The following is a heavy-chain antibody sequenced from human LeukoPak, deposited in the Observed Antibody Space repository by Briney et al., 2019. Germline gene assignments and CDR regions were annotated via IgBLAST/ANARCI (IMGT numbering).Heavy chain of an antibody. Sequence: GGSLRLSCAASGFTFSSYDMSWVRQAPGEGLEWVSRISASGYTTYYADSVKGRFTLSRDNSKNTLYLQMNSLRAEDTALYYCARAGNTRFDYWGQGTLVTVSS. CDR1: GFTFSSYD. J-gene: IGHJ4*02. CDR3: ARAGNTRFDY. D-gene: IGHD2/OR15-2a*01. CDR2: ISASGYTT. V-gene: IGHV3-23*01.